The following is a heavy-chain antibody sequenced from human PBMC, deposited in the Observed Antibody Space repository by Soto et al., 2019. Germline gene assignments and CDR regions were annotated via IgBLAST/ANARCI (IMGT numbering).Heavy chain of an antibody. V-gene: IGHV3-74*01. D-gene: IGHD3-10*01. CDR3: GSVGVGPWYFDL. CDR1: GFTFSSYW. J-gene: IGHJ2*01. Sequence: EVQLVESGGGLVQPGGSLRLSCAASGFTFSSYWMHWVRQAPGKGLVWVSRINTDGSTISYTDSVRGRFTISRDNAKSTLYLQMNSLRAEDTAVYYCGSVGVGPWYFDLWGRGTLVTVSS. CDR2: INTDGSTI.